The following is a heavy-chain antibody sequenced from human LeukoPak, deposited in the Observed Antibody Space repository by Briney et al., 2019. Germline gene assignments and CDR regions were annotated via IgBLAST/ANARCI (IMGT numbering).Heavy chain of an antibody. V-gene: IGHV1-18*04. CDR3: ARDPANWFDP. CDR2: ISAYNGNT. Sequence: RASVTVSCKASGYTFTGYYMHWVRQAPGQGLEWMGWISAYNGNTNYAQKLQGRVTMTTDTSTSTAYMELRSLRSDDTAVYYCARDPANWFDPWGQGTLVTVSS. CDR1: GYTFTGYY. J-gene: IGHJ5*02.